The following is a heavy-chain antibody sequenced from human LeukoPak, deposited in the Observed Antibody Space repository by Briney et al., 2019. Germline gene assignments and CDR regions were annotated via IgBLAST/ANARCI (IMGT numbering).Heavy chain of an antibody. D-gene: IGHD2/OR15-2a*01. V-gene: IGHV3-30*02. J-gene: IGHJ4*02. CDR3: AKDWVNSFDY. CDR1: GFTFSSYG. CDR2: IRYDGSNK. Sequence: GGSLRLSCAASGFTFSSYGIHWVRQAPGKGLEWVAFIRYDGSNKYYADSVKGRLTISRDSSKNTLYLQMNSLRADDTAVYYCAKDWVNSFDYWGQGTLVTVSS.